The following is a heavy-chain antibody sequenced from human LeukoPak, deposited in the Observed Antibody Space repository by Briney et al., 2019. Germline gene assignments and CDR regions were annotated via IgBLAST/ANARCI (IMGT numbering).Heavy chain of an antibody. V-gene: IGHV3-21*01. CDR2: ISSSSSYI. CDR3: ARDRHYYDSSGYYPFSLNYYYYGMDV. J-gene: IGHJ6*02. CDR1: GFTFSSYS. D-gene: IGHD3-22*01. Sequence: GGSRRLSCAASGFTFSSYSMNWVRQAPGKGLEWVSSISSSSSYIYYADSVKGRFTISRDNAKNSLYLQMNSLRAEDTAVYYCARDRHYYDSSGYYPFSLNYYYYGMDVWGQGTTVTVSS.